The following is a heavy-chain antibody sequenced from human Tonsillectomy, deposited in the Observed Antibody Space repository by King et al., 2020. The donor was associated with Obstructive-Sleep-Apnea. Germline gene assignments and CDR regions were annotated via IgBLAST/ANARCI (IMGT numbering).Heavy chain of an antibody. D-gene: IGHD3-3*01. CDR3: AREVRAPFGGVMTGIDY. J-gene: IGHJ4*02. CDR2: INSDGSTT. CDR1: GFTFSSYW. V-gene: IGHV3-74*01. Sequence: VQLVESGGGLVQPGGSLRLSCAASGFTFSSYWMHWVRQAPGKGLVWVSRINSDGSTTTYADSVKGRFTIPRDNAKNTRCLQMTSLRAEDTAVYYCAREVRAPFGGVMTGIDYWGQGTLVTVSS.